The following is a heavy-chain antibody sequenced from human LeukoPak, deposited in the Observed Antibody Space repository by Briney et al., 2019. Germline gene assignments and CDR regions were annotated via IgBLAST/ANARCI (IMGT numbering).Heavy chain of an antibody. D-gene: IGHD5-18*01. Sequence: GGSLTLSCAASRFSFSSYEMNWVRQAPGKGLEWVSYISSSGTTIYYADSVKGRFTISRDNAKNSLYLQMNSLRAEDTAVYYCADSVQLWYSFDYWGQGTLGTVSS. CDR1: RFSFSSYE. J-gene: IGHJ4*02. V-gene: IGHV3-48*03. CDR2: ISSSGTTI. CDR3: ADSVQLWYSFDY.